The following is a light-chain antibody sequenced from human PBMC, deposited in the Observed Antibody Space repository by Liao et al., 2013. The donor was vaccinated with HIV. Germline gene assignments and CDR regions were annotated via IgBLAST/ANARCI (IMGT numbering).Light chain of an antibody. Sequence: SYVLTQPPSVSVAPGETARITCGGSNIGGQSVHWYQQKPGQAPVVVMYYDSDRPSGIPERFSGSNSGNTATLTISGTQAMDEADYYCQAWDSSFWVFGGGTKLTVL. CDR3: QAWDSSFWV. V-gene: IGLV3-21*01. J-gene: IGLJ3*02. CDR1: NIGGQS. CDR2: YDS.